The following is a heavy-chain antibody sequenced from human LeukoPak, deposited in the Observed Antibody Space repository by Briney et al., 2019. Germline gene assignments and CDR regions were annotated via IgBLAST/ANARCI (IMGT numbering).Heavy chain of an antibody. V-gene: IGHV4-59*08. D-gene: IGHD3-10*01. Sequence: RSDTLSLTCTVSGGSINRYYWSWIRHPPGKGLEWLGYIYYSGSTNYNPCLKSRVTISVDTSKNQFSLKLSSVTAADTAVYYCARLSTYGSGSMNYYYGMDVWGQGTTVTVSS. J-gene: IGHJ6*02. CDR2: IYYSGST. CDR1: GGSINRYY. CDR3: ARLSTYGSGSMNYYYGMDV.